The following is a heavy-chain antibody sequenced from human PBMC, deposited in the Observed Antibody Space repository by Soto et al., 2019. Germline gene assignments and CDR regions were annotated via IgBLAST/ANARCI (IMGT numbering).Heavy chain of an antibody. CDR3: AKDPGNARYFDS. D-gene: IGHD3-9*01. CDR2: LNGGGDRP. V-gene: IGHV3-23*01. Sequence: PGGSLRLSCTGSGFIFTNYAMSWVRQAPGRGLEWVSSLNGGGDRPHYADSVKGRFSSSRDNSKNTLYLRMNSLSADDTAVYYCAKDPGNARYFDSWGQGALVTVSS. J-gene: IGHJ4*02. CDR1: GFIFTNYA.